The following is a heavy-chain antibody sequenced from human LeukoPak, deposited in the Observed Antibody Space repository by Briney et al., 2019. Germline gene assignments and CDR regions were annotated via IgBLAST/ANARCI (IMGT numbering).Heavy chain of an antibody. Sequence: GGSLRLSCAASGFTFSSYALHWVRQAPGKGLEWVAVILYDAYYADSVKCRFTISRDNSKNTLYLRMNSLRPEDTAEYYCARERWLQYYMFVWGKGTTVTVS. J-gene: IGHJ6*03. CDR3: ARERWLQYYMFV. CDR1: GFTFSSYA. D-gene: IGHD5-12*01. V-gene: IGHV3-30*04. CDR2: ILYDA.